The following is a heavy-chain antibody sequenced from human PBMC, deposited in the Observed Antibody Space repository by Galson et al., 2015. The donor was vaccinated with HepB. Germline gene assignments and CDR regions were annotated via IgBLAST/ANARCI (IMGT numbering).Heavy chain of an antibody. V-gene: IGHV1-18*04. CDR3: VLSPQTYYYDSPVY. D-gene: IGHD3-22*01. CDR1: GYTFTSYG. J-gene: IGHJ4*02. Sequence: SVKVSCKASGYTFTSYGISWVRQAPGQGLEWMGWISAYNGNTNYAQKLQGRVTMTTDTSTSTAYMELRSLRSDDTAVYYCVLSPQTYYYDSPVYWGQGTLVTVSS. CDR2: ISAYNGNT.